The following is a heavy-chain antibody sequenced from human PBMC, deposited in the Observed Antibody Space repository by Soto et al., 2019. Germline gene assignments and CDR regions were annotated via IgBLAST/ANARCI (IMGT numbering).Heavy chain of an antibody. CDR2: IHPSGQPI. CDR1: GFTFSSSE. V-gene: IGHV3-48*03. D-gene: IGHD1-26*01. CDR3: ARRARR. J-gene: IGHJ3*01. Sequence: EVQLVESGGGLVQPGGSLRLSCAVSGFTFSSSEMYWVRQAPGKGLEWISYIHPSGQPIFYADSVKGRFTISRDNANNSLFLQMNSLRAEDTDVYYCARRARRWGQGTMVTVSS.